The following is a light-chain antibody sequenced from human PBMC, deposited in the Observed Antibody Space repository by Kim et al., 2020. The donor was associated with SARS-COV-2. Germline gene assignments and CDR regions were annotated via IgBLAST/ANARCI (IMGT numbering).Light chain of an antibody. CDR2: GAS. V-gene: IGKV3-20*01. CDR1: QSVTSNH. CDR3: HQYGISRT. Sequence: LSPGERATRSCRASQSVTSNHVAWYQQKPGQAPRLLIYGASRRATGIPSRFSGSGSGTDFTLTISRLEPEDFAVYFCHQYGISRTFGQGTKVDIK. J-gene: IGKJ1*01.